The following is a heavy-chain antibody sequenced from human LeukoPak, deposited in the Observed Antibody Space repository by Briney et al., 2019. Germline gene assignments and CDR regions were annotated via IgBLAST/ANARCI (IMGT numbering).Heavy chain of an antibody. CDR1: GYSFTSYW. J-gene: IGHJ6*02. Sequence: GESLKISCKGSGYSFTSYWITWVRQMPGKGLEWMGRVDPSDSYTNYSPSFQGHVTISADKSISTAYLQWSSLKASDTAMYYCATVTTIYYYYGMDVWGQGTTVTVSS. V-gene: IGHV5-10-1*01. CDR2: VDPSDSYT. D-gene: IGHD4-17*01. CDR3: ATVTTIYYYYGMDV.